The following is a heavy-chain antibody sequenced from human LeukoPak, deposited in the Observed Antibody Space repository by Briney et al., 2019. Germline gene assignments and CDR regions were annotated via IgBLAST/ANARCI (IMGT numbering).Heavy chain of an antibody. D-gene: IGHD5-18*01. CDR2: IKGDGSAK. Sequence: PGGSLRLSCAASGFAFSDSWMTWIRQAPGKGLEWVAFIKGDGSAKKYVDSVKGQFTISRDNAKNSLFLQMNSLRAEDTAVYYCARDRGWIQHDIWGQGTMVTVSS. J-gene: IGHJ3*02. V-gene: IGHV3-7*01. CDR1: GFAFSDSW. CDR3: ARDRGWIQHDI.